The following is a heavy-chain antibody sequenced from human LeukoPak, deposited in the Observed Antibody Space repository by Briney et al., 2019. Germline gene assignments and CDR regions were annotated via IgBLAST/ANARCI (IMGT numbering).Heavy chain of an antibody. CDR1: GGSISSGDYY. CDR2: IYYSGST. J-gene: IGHJ6*02. V-gene: IGHV4-30-4*01. D-gene: IGHD4-17*01. CDR3: ARYGDSDYYYYGMDV. Sequence: SQTLSLTCTVSGGSISSGDYYWSWIRQPPGTGLEWIGYIYYSGSTYYNPSLKSRVTISVDTSKNQFSLKLSSVTAADTAVYYCARYGDSDYYYYGMDVWGQGTTVTVSS.